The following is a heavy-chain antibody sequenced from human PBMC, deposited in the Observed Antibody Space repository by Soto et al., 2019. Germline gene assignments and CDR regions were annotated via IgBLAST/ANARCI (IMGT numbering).Heavy chain of an antibody. CDR3: ARDCHDFWSGYFPPQYYYYYGMDV. Sequence: SVKVSCKASGGTFSSYAISWVRQAPGQGLEWMGGIIPIFGTANYAQKFQGRVTITADESTSTAYMELSSLRSEDTAVYYCARDCHDFWSGYFPPQYYYYYGMDVWGQGTTVTVSS. V-gene: IGHV1-69*13. CDR2: IIPIFGTA. D-gene: IGHD3-3*01. J-gene: IGHJ6*02. CDR1: GGTFSSYA.